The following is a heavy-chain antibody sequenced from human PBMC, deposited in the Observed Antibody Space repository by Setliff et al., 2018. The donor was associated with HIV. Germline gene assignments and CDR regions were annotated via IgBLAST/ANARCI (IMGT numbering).Heavy chain of an antibody. D-gene: IGHD6-19*01. V-gene: IGHV3-23*01. CDR3: AKEGAVAGTGFGDL. Sequence: PGGSLRLSCEASGFSFSAYAMSWVRQAPGEALEYVSSMIVSGKDTYYADSVKGRFTISRDNSKNTLYLHMNSRRAEDTALYYCAKEGAVAGTGFGDLWGHGTLVTVSS. CDR1: GFSFSAYA. J-gene: IGHJ5*02. CDR2: MIVSGKDT.